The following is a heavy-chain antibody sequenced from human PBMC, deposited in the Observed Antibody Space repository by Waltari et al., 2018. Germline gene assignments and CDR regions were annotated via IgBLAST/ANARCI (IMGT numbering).Heavy chain of an antibody. V-gene: IGHV3-53*01. CDR2: IYSGGST. J-gene: IGHJ6*02. CDR3: ARDQGSLGGMDV. CDR1: GFTVSRHS. Sequence: EVQLVESGGGLIQPGGSLRLSFSASGFTVSRHSMSWVRQAPGKGLEWVSVIYSGGSTYYADSVKGRFTISRDNSKNTLYLQMNSLRAEDTAVYYCARDQGSLGGMDVWGQGTTVTVSS. D-gene: IGHD6-13*01.